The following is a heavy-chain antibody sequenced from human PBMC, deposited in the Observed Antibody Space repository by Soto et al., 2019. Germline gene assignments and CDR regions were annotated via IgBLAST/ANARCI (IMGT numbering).Heavy chain of an antibody. CDR2: IYHTGST. Sequence: QVQLLQSGPGLVKPSQTLSLPCTVSGVTVSSDAYYWSWIRQHPGKGLEWIGNIYHTGSTYYSPSLKSRVVISLDTSNNQFSLTLTSVTAADTAVYYCARYRVSGNKLSKFDYWGRGTLVTVSS. CDR3: ARYRVSGNKLSKFDY. CDR1: GVTVSSDAYY. V-gene: IGHV4-31*03. D-gene: IGHD6-25*01. J-gene: IGHJ4*02.